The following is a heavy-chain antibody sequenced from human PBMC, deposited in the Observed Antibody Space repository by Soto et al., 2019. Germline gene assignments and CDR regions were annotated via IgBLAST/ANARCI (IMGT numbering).Heavy chain of an antibody. V-gene: IGHV1-18*04. D-gene: IGHD1-26*01. J-gene: IGHJ6*02. CDR2: ISAYNGNT. Sequence: ASVKVSCKASGYTFTSYGISWVRQAPGQGLEWMGWISAYNGNTNYPQKFQGRVTMTRDTSTSTVHMELITLRSEDTAVYYCARSQVGRPLDVWGPGTTVTVSS. CDR1: GYTFTSYG. CDR3: ARSQVGRPLDV.